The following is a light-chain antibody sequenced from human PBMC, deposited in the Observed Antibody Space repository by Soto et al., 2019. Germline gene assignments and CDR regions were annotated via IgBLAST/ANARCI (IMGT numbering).Light chain of an antibody. CDR2: GAS. CDR1: RNINRK. CDR3: QQYYEYPPLI. V-gene: IGKV3-15*01. Sequence: EIVMTQSPATLSVSPGERATLSCRASRNINRKLAWYQQKPGQAPRLLISGASTRATGIPARFRGSGSGTEFTLTVSNLQSEDIAVYYCQQYYEYPPLIVSGGTKLEIK. J-gene: IGKJ4*01.